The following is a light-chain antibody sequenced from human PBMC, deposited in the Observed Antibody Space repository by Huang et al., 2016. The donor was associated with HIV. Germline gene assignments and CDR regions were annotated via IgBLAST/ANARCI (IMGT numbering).Light chain of an antibody. CDR2: VSS. V-gene: IGKV3-20*01. J-gene: IGKJ1*01. CDR1: QSVSSSY. CDR3: QQYDSSPWT. Sequence: EIVLTQSPGTLSLSPGERATLSCRASQSVSSSYLAWYQQKPGQAPRLLFYVSSSRASGIPDRFSGIGSGTDFTLTISRLEPEDFAVYYCQQYDSSPWTFGQGTKVEIK.